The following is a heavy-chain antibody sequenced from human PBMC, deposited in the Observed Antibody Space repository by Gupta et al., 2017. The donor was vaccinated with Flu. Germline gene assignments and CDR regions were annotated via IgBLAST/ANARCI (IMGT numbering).Heavy chain of an antibody. CDR3: ARGRYNWNDSPDYYFDY. CDR2: INPNSGGT. J-gene: IGHJ4*02. V-gene: IGHV1-2*02. Sequence: GQGLEWMGWINPNSGGTNYAQKFQGRVTMTRDTSISTAYMELSRLRSDDTAVYYCARGRYNWNDSPDYYFDYWGQGTLVTVSS. D-gene: IGHD1-1*01.